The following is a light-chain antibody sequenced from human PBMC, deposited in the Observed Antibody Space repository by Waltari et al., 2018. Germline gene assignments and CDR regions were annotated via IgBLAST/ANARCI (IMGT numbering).Light chain of an antibody. J-gene: IGKJ1*01. CDR3: QQYNDWPPWT. V-gene: IGKV3-15*01. CDR1: QSVGSY. CDR2: GVS. Sequence: ETVMTQSPATLSVSLGERVTLSCRASQSVGSYLACYQQKPGQAPRVLIHGVSTRATGIPARFSGSGSGTEFTLTISSLQSEGLAVYYCQQYNDWPPWTFGQGTRVEIK.